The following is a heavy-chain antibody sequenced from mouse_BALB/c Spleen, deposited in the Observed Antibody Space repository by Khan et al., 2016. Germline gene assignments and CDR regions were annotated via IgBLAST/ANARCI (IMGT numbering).Heavy chain of an antibody. J-gene: IGHJ3*01. CDR1: GFDFSRYW. D-gene: IGHD1-2*01. Sequence: EVKLLESGGGLVQPGGSLKPSCAASGFDFSRYWMSWVRQAPGKGLEWIGEINPDSSTINYTPSLKDKFIISRDNAKNTLYLQMSKVRSEDTALYYCARLHYYGRFAYWGQGTLVTVSA. CDR2: INPDSSTI. V-gene: IGHV4-1*02. CDR3: ARLHYYGRFAY.